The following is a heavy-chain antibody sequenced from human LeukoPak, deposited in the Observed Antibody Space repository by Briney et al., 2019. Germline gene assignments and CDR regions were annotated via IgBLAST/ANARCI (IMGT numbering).Heavy chain of an antibody. CDR1: GFTFGVYA. V-gene: IGHV3-23*01. CDR3: AKGRGILSPDY. CDR2: ISRSGDTT. J-gene: IGHJ4*02. D-gene: IGHD2-15*01. Sequence: GGSLRLSCAASGFTFGVYAMTWVRQAPGKGLEWVPAISRSGDTTYYADSVKGRFTISRDNSKNTLYLQMNFLRAEDTVVYYCAKGRGILSPDYWGQGTLVTVSS.